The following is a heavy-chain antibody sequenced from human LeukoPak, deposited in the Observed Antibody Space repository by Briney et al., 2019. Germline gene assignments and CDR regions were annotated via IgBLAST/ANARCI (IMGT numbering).Heavy chain of an antibody. Sequence: SETLSLTCAVYGGSFSGYYWSWIRQPPGKGLEWIGEINHSGSTNYNPSLKSRVTISVDTSKNQFSLKLSSVTAADTAVYYCARKRTMVRGVVADYWGQGTLVTVSS. V-gene: IGHV4-34*01. CDR1: GGSFSGYY. CDR2: INHSGST. CDR3: ARKRTMVRGVVADY. J-gene: IGHJ4*02. D-gene: IGHD3-10*01.